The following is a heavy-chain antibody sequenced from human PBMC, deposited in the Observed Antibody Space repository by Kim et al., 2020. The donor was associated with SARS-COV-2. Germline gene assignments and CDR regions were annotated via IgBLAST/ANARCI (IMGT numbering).Heavy chain of an antibody. V-gene: IGHV3-23*01. CDR2: FSGSGNNT. J-gene: IGHJ6*02. CDR3: VKTLYGSGVLNRKYYYGMDV. CDR1: GFTFSSYA. Sequence: GGSLRLSCTASGFTFSSYAMTWVRQAPGKGLEWVSVFSGSGNNTYYADSVKGRFTISRDNSKNTLYLQMNSLRAEDTALYYCVKTLYGSGVLNRKYYYGMDVWGQGTTVTVSS. D-gene: IGHD3-10*01.